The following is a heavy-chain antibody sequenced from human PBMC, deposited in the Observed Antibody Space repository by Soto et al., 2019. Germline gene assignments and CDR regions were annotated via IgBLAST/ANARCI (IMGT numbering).Heavy chain of an antibody. V-gene: IGHV1-18*01. CDR1: GYTFTSYG. Sequence: QVQLVQSGAEVKKPGASVKVSCKASGYTFTSYGISWVRQAPGQGLEWMGWISAYNGNTNYAQKLQGRVTMTTDTSTSTAYMELRGLRSDDTAVYYCARDVYCSGGSCYSQEPLDWFDPWGQGTLVTVSS. D-gene: IGHD2-15*01. CDR2: ISAYNGNT. CDR3: ARDVYCSGGSCYSQEPLDWFDP. J-gene: IGHJ5*02.